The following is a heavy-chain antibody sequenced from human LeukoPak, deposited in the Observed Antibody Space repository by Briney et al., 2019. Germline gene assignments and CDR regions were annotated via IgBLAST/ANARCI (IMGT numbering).Heavy chain of an antibody. Sequence: GGSLRLSCAASGLTFSTYAMHWVRQARGKGLEWVAVISYYGSNKDIADSLRGGPPLSRDNSKNPLYLQMNSLRAEDTAVYYCARGNLLGFGELARANWFDPWGQGTLVTVSS. V-gene: IGHV3-30-3*01. CDR3: ARGNLLGFGELARANWFDP. CDR1: GLTFSTYA. D-gene: IGHD3-10*01. J-gene: IGHJ5*02. CDR2: ISYYGSNK.